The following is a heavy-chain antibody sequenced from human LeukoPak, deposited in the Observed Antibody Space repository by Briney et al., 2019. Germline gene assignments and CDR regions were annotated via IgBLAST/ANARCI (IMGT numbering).Heavy chain of an antibody. CDR1: GFTFSSYE. Sequence: GGSLRLSCAASGFTFSSYEMNWVRQAPGEGLEWVSYISSSGSTIYYADSVKGRFTISRDNAKNSLYLQMNSLRAEDTAVYYCARHPPLPSAGWGQGTLVTVSS. CDR2: ISSSGSTI. D-gene: IGHD3-10*01. V-gene: IGHV3-48*03. CDR3: ARHPPLPSAG. J-gene: IGHJ4*02.